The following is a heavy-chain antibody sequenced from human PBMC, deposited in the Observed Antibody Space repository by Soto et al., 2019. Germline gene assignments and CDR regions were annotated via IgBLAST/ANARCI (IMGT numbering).Heavy chain of an antibody. D-gene: IGHD3-3*01. V-gene: IGHV4-30-4*01. Sequence: PSETLSLTCTVSGGSISSGDYYWSWIRQPPGKGLEWIGYIYYSGSTYYNPSLKSRVTISVDTSKNQFSLKLSSVTAADTAVYYCARVIAAYYDFWSGYYSFLGGAFDIWGQGTMVTVSS. CDR2: IYYSGST. CDR3: ARVIAAYYDFWSGYYSFLGGAFDI. J-gene: IGHJ3*02. CDR1: GGSISSGDYY.